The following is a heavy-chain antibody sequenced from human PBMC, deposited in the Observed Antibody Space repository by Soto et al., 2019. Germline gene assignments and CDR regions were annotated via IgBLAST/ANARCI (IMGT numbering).Heavy chain of an antibody. CDR2: ISSSSSYI. Sequence: GGSLRLSCAASGFTFSSYSMNWVRQAPGKGLEWVSSISSSSSYIYYADSVKGRFTISRDNAKNSLYLQMNSLRAEDTAVYYCARDLGAIGYDSSGYPFDYWGQGTLVTVSS. J-gene: IGHJ4*02. V-gene: IGHV3-21*01. CDR3: ARDLGAIGYDSSGYPFDY. D-gene: IGHD3-22*01. CDR1: GFTFSSYS.